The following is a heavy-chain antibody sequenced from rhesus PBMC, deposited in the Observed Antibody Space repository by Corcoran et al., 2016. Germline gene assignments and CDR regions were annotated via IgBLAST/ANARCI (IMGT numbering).Heavy chain of an antibody. J-gene: IGHJ2*01. V-gene: IGHV4-122*02. Sequence: QVQLQESGPGLVTPSETLSLTCAVSGGSIRSGSSYWSWIRPPPGKGLEWIGYITYSGSTSYNPSLKSRVTLSVDTSKNQFSPKLSSVTAADTAVYYCARGYYCSSTYCSSWYFDLWGPGTPITISS. D-gene: IGHD2-15*01. CDR2: ITYSGST. CDR3: ARGYYCSSTYCSSWYFDL. CDR1: GGSIRSGSSY.